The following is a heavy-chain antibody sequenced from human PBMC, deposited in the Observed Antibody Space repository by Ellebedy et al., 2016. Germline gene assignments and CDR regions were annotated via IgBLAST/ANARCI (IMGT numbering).Heavy chain of an antibody. V-gene: IGHV6-1*01. J-gene: IGHJ3*01. CDR2: TYYRYKWYT. CDR1: GDSVSSNSVG. Sequence: SQTLSLTCVISGDSVSSNSVGWNWLRQSPSRGLEWLGRTYYRYKWYTDYAVSVKSRITFNADTSKNQFSLQLNSVTPEDTAVYYCARGFRNAFDFWGQGTLVTVS. CDR3: ARGFRNAFDF.